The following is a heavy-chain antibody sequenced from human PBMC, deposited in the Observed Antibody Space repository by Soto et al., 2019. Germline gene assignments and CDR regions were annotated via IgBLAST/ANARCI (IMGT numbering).Heavy chain of an antibody. Sequence: QVQLVESGGGVVQPGRSLRLSCAASGFTFSSYGMHWVRQAPGKGLEWVAVISYDGSNKYYADSVKGRFTISRDNSKNTLYLQMNSLRAEDTAVYYCAKDLTYYDFWSGLAIDYWGQGTLVTVSS. D-gene: IGHD3-3*01. CDR3: AKDLTYYDFWSGLAIDY. J-gene: IGHJ4*02. CDR2: ISYDGSNK. V-gene: IGHV3-30*18. CDR1: GFTFSSYG.